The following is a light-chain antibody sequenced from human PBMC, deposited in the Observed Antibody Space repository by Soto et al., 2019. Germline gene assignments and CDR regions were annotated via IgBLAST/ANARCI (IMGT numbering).Light chain of an antibody. CDR1: ISNIATNY. V-gene: IGLV1-47*01. CDR3: AAWDDTGRSYV. Sequence: QSVLTQPPSVSGTPGQRVTISCSGGISNIATNYLHWFQHLPGTAPNVLSNRDNQRPSGVPDRFSGSKSGTSASLAISGCRSEDEAEYYCAAWDDTGRSYVIGTGTKVTVL. CDR2: RDN. J-gene: IGLJ1*01.